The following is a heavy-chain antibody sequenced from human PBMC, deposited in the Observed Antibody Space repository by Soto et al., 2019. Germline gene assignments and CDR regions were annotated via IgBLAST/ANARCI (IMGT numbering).Heavy chain of an antibody. J-gene: IGHJ6*02. V-gene: IGHV1-18*01. CDR2: ISAYNGNT. CDR3: ARGIVGATYYYYGMDV. Sequence: ASVKVSCKASGYTFTSYGINWVRQAPGQGLEWMGWISAYNGNTNYAQKLQGRVTMTTDTSTSTAYMELRSLRSDDTAVYYCARGIVGATYYYYGMDVWGQGTTVTVSS. D-gene: IGHD1-26*01. CDR1: GYTFTSYG.